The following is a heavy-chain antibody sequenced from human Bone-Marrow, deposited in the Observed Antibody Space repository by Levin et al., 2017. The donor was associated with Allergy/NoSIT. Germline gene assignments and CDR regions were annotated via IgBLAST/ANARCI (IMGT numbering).Heavy chain of an antibody. D-gene: IGHD3-22*01. CDR1: GFTFRSSA. Sequence: GGSLRLSCAASGFTFRSSAMTWVRQAPGKGLEWVSVISDDATYKFYADSVKGRFSISRDNAKNIVHLQMDGLRVEDTALYYCARGGLYWGYSFDIWGQGTMVTVSS. CDR2: ISDDATYK. J-gene: IGHJ3*02. V-gene: IGHV3-23*01. CDR3: ARGGLYWGYSFDI.